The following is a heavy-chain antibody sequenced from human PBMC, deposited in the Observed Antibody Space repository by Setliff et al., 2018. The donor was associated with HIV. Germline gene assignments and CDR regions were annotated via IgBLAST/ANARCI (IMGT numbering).Heavy chain of an antibody. J-gene: IGHJ4*02. CDR3: ARGADYRDV. V-gene: IGHV5-51*01. CDR1: GYSFTNKW. D-gene: IGHD4-17*01. Sequence: PGESLKISCVASGYSFTNKWIGWVRQTPGKGLEWMGIIYPGDSQTKYNPSFQGQVTISVDKSLRTAYLRWSSLKTSDTAFYFCARGADYRDVWGQGTLVTVSS. CDR2: IYPGDSQT.